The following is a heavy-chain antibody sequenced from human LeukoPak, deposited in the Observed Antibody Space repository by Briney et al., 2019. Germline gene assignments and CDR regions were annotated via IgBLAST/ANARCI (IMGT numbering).Heavy chain of an antibody. J-gene: IGHJ3*02. CDR3: AREWELQDGFDI. CDR2: IYSDGKT. CDR1: GFTVSSNY. V-gene: IGHV3-53*01. D-gene: IGHD1-26*01. Sequence: PGGSLRLSCAASGFTVSSNYMTWVRQAPGKGLEWVSVIYSDGKTYYADSVKGRFTISRDNSKNTLYLQVNSLRAEDTDVYCCAREWELQDGFDIWGQGTMVTVSS.